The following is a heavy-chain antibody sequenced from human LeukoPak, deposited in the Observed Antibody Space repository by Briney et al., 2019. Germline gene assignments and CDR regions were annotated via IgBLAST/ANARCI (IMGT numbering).Heavy chain of an antibody. CDR3: ARDYYDSSGSLFFGY. CDR1: GFTFSSYA. J-gene: IGHJ4*02. Sequence: GGSLRLSCAASGFTFSSYAMHWVRQAPGKGLEYVSAISSNGGSTYYANSVKGRFTISRDNSKNTLYLQMGSLRAEDMAVYYCARDYYDSSGSLFFGYWGKGTLVTVSS. CDR2: ISSNGGST. V-gene: IGHV3-64*01. D-gene: IGHD3-22*01.